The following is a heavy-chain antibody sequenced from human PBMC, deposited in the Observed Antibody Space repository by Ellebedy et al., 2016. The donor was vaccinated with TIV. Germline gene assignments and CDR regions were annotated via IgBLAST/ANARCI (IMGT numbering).Heavy chain of an antibody. Sequence: ASVKVSCXASGYTFTGYYMHWVRQAPGQGLEWMGWINPNSGGTNYAQKFQGWVTMTRDTSISTAYMELSRLRSDDTAVYYCARVSITKQWLFYVYWGQGTLVTVSS. J-gene: IGHJ4*02. CDR1: GYTFTGYY. CDR2: INPNSGGT. V-gene: IGHV1-2*04. CDR3: ARVSITKQWLFYVY. D-gene: IGHD6-19*01.